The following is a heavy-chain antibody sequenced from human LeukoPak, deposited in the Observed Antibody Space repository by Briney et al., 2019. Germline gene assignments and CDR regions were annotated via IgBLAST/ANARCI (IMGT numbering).Heavy chain of an antibody. J-gene: IGHJ5*01. CDR3: ARSIATAATGGWFDS. D-gene: IGHD6-13*01. Sequence: SETLSLTCIVSGVSISSSSYYWDWIRQPPGMALEWIGSIHYSGATYYNPSHKRRVTISGNTSKNQFSLNLSSVTAADTAVYYCARSIATAATGGWFDSWGRGTLVTVSS. CDR2: IHYSGAT. V-gene: IGHV4-39*07. CDR1: GVSISSSSYY.